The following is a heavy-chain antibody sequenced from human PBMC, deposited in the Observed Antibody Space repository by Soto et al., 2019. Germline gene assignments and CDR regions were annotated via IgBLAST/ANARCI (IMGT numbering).Heavy chain of an antibody. Sequence: ASVKVSCKASGYTFTSYDINWVRQATGQGLEWMGWMNPNSGNTGYAQKFQGRVTMTRNTSISTAYMELSSLRSEDTAVYYCARGYDFWSSYWIGFFDYWGQGTLVTVSS. V-gene: IGHV1-8*01. CDR3: ARGYDFWSSYWIGFFDY. D-gene: IGHD3-3*01. J-gene: IGHJ4*02. CDR1: GYTFTSYD. CDR2: MNPNSGNT.